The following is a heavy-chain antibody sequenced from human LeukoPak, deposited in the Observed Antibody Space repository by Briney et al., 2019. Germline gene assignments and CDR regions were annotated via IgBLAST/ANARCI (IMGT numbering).Heavy chain of an antibody. V-gene: IGHV3-53*01. Sequence: GGSLRLSCAASGITVSSNYMTWVRQAPGKGLVWVSVLYSGGTKYYADSVEGRLIITRDDSKNTLYYQMVSLRGEDAAAYYCARDPPGIRVPGVWGQGTLVTVSS. CDR1: GITVSSNY. CDR3: ARDPPGIRVPGV. D-gene: IGHD6-19*01. J-gene: IGHJ4*02. CDR2: LYSGGTK.